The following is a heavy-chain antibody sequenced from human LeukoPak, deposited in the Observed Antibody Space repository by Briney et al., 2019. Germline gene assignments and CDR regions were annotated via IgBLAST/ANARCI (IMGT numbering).Heavy chain of an antibody. J-gene: IGHJ5*02. Sequence: SETLSLTCVVYGGSFSGYYWSWIRQPPGKGLEWIGEINHSGSTNYNPSLKSRVTISVDTSKNQFSLKLSSVTAADTAVYYCARAPWDPDPWGQGTLVTVSS. CDR1: GGSFSGYY. D-gene: IGHD1-26*01. CDR3: ARAPWDPDP. CDR2: INHSGST. V-gene: IGHV4-34*01.